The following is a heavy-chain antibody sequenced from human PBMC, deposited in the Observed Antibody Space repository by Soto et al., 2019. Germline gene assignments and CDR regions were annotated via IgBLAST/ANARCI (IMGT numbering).Heavy chain of an antibody. Sequence: QVQLAQSGAEVKKPWASVKVSCKASGYTFTDYYIHWVRQAPGQGLEWMGWISPKSGGTNFAQNFQGRVTMSRDTSISTVSMELSRLTSDDTAVDYCSRGPIMGGTTDWFDPWGQGTLVTVSS. CDR3: SRGPIMGGTTDWFDP. D-gene: IGHD1-26*01. CDR1: GYTFTDYY. J-gene: IGHJ5*02. V-gene: IGHV1-2*02. CDR2: ISPKSGGT.